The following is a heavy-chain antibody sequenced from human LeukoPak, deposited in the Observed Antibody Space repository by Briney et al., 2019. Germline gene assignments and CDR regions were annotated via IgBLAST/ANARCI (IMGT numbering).Heavy chain of an antibody. CDR1: GFTFSSYA. D-gene: IGHD2-2*01. Sequence: GGSLRLSRAASGFTFSSYAMSWVRQAPGKGLEWVSAISGSGGSTYYADSVKGRFTISRDNSKNTLYLQMNSLRAEDTAVYYCAKVSSTSPFGYYYYGMDVWGQGTTVTVSS. CDR2: ISGSGGST. J-gene: IGHJ6*02. CDR3: AKVSSTSPFGYYYYGMDV. V-gene: IGHV3-23*01.